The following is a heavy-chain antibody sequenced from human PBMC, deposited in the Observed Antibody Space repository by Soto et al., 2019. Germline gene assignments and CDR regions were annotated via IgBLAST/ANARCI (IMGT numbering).Heavy chain of an antibody. Sequence: QVQLQEAGPGLVKPSQTLSLTCTVSGGSISSGDYYWSWIRQPPGKGLEWSGYLYYSGSTYYNPSLKSLVTISVDTSKNQSSLKLSSVTAAYTAVYYCARPQGLPPQIYYSACGGPGTLVTFSS. CDR3: ARPQGLPPQIYYSAC. CDR2: LYYSGST. J-gene: IGHJ4*02. V-gene: IGHV4-30-4*01. D-gene: IGHD4-17*01. CDR1: GGSISSGDYY.